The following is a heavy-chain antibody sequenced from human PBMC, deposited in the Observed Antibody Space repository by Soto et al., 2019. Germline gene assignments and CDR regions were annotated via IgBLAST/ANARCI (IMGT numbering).Heavy chain of an antibody. Sequence: ASVKVSCKASGGTFSSYAICWVRQAPGQGLKWMGGIIPIFGTANYAQKFQGRVTITADESTSTAYMELSSLRSENTAVYYCARDIEYSSSDSGFNYWGQGTLVTVSS. D-gene: IGHD6-6*01. V-gene: IGHV1-69*13. J-gene: IGHJ4*02. CDR1: GGTFSSYA. CDR2: IIPIFGTA. CDR3: ARDIEYSSSDSGFNY.